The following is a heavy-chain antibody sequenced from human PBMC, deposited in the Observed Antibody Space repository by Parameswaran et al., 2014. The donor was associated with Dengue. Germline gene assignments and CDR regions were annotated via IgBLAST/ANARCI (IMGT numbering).Heavy chain of an antibody. D-gene: IGHD3-22*01. Sequence: VRQMPGKGLDWMGIIYPRDSDIRYSPSFQDQVTISADKSINTAYLQWRSLKASDTAIYYCARFDYSDSTGYSFFDPWGQGTLVTVSS. J-gene: IGHJ5*02. CDR3: ARFDYSDSTGYSFFDP. V-gene: IGHV5-51*01. CDR2: IYPRDSDI.